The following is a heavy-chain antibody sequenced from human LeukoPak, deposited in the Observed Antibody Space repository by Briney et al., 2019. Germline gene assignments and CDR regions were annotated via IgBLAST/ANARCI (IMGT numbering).Heavy chain of an antibody. CDR3: ARRGFDYDSSGYYSAYYYYMDV. V-gene: IGHV1-2*02. D-gene: IGHD3-22*01. J-gene: IGHJ6*03. Sequence: ASVKVSCKASGYTFTGYYMHWVRQAPGQGLEWMGWINPNSGGTNYAQKFQGRVTMTRDTSISTAYMELGRLRSDDTAVYYCARRGFDYDSSGYYSAYYYYMDVWGKGTTVTVSS. CDR1: GYTFTGYY. CDR2: INPNSGGT.